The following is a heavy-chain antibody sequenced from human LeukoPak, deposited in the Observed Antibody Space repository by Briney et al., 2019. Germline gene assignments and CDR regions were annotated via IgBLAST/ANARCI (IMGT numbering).Heavy chain of an antibody. Sequence: GGSLRLSCTAFGCTFSSYAMRGLRQAPGKGLEWVSAISGSGGSTYYADSVKGRFTISRDNSKNTLYLQMNSLRAEDTAVYYCAKAARSESYLSDAIDIWGQGTMVTVSS. CDR2: ISGSGGST. V-gene: IGHV3-23*01. J-gene: IGHJ3*02. CDR1: GCTFSSYA. CDR3: AKAARSESYLSDAIDI. D-gene: IGHD1-26*01.